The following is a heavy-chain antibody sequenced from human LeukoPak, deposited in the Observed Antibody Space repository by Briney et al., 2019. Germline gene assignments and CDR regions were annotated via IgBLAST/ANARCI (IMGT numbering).Heavy chain of an antibody. CDR3: ARLLPSIAAAPNAFDI. CDR1: GYTFTSYG. D-gene: IGHD6-13*01. V-gene: IGHV1-18*01. J-gene: IGHJ3*02. CDR2: IRVYNGDT. Sequence: ASVKVSCKASGYTFTSYGISWVRQAPGQGLEWMGWIRVYNGDTNYAQKLQGRVTMTTDTSTSTAYMELRSLRSDDTAVYYCARLLPSIAAAPNAFDIWGQGTMVTVSS.